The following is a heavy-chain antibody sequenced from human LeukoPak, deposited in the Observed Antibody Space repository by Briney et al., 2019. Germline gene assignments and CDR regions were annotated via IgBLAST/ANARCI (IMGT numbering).Heavy chain of an antibody. CDR2: IYYSGST. CDR1: GGSISSYY. D-gene: IGHD5-18*01. J-gene: IGHJ4*02. Sequence: SETLSLTCTVSGGSISSYYWSWIRQPPGKGLDWIGYIYYSGSTNYNPSLKSRVTISVDTSKNQFSLKLSSVTAADTAVYYCARGFGYSYGYPFDYWSQGTLVTVSS. CDR3: ARGFGYSYGYPFDY. V-gene: IGHV4-59*08.